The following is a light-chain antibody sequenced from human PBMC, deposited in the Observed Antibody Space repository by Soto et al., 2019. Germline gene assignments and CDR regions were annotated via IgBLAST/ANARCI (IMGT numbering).Light chain of an antibody. Sequence: EIVLTQSPATLSLSPGERATLSCRASQSVSTYLAWYQQKPGQAPRVLIYVASNRATGIPARFSGSVSGTDFTLTISSLEPEDFAVYYCQQRTNWPITFGQGTRLESK. CDR1: QSVSTY. CDR2: VAS. CDR3: QQRTNWPIT. V-gene: IGKV3-11*01. J-gene: IGKJ5*01.